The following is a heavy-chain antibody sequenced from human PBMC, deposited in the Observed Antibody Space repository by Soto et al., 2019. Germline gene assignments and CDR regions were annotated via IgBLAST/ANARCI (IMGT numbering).Heavy chain of an antibody. J-gene: IGHJ4*02. CDR3: ARSSYYHHSSGYEFFVY. V-gene: IGHV4-34*01. D-gene: IGHD3-22*01. Sequence: QVQLQQWGAGLLKPSETLSLTCAVYGGPFSGYYWSWIRQPPGKGLEGIGEINHSGSTNYNPSLKSRVTISVDTSKNQFSLKLSYVSAADTALYNCARSSYYHHSSGYEFFVYGGQGTLVTVSS. CDR2: INHSGST. CDR1: GGPFSGYY.